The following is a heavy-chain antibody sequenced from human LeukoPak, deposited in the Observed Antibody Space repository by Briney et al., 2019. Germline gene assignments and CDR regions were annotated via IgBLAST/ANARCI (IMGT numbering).Heavy chain of an antibody. CDR2: IYNSGNT. V-gene: IGHV4-4*07. J-gene: IGHJ6*04. CDR1: GDSMSGYY. CDR3: ARDRPVFLWFGGTTRMDV. Sequence: SETLSLTCTVSGDSMSGYYWSWIRQPAGKGLEWIGRIYNSGNTNYSPSLKSRVTMSVDTSKNQFSLKLSSVTVADTAVYYCARDRPVFLWFGGTTRMDVWGKGTTVTISS. D-gene: IGHD3-10*01.